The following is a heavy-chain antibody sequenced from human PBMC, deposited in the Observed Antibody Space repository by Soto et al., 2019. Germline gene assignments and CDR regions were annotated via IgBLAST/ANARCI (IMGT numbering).Heavy chain of an antibody. D-gene: IGHD3-3*01. CDR1: GFTFSSYA. CDR3: AKGYWQIFGVVIYLDY. V-gene: IGHV3-23*01. CDR2: ISGSGGST. J-gene: IGHJ4*02. Sequence: GGSLRLSCAASGFTFSSYAMSWVRQAPGKGLEWVSAISGSGGSTYYADSVKGRFTISRDNSKNTLYLQMNSLRAEDTAVYYCAKGYWQIFGVVIYLDYWGQGTLVTVSS.